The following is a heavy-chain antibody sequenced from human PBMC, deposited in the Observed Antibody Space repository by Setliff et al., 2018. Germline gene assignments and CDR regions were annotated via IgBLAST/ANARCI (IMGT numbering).Heavy chain of an antibody. J-gene: IGHJ4*02. CDR1: GFSFNTYW. CDR2: INPEGSAK. Sequence: PGGSLRLSCAASGFSFNTYWMTWARQAPGKGLQWVATINPEGSAKFYLDSVKGRFTISRDNGKKPLDLQMKSLRVDDTAVYYCVSAKGYWGQGTLVTVSS. CDR3: VSAKGY. V-gene: IGHV3-7*01.